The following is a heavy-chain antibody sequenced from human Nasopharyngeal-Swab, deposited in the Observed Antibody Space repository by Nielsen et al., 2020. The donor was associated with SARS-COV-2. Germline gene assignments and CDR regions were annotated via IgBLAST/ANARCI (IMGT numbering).Heavy chain of an antibody. V-gene: IGHV3-7*01. J-gene: IGHJ6*02. CDR2: IHQDGSEK. CDR1: GFTFSNYW. D-gene: IGHD3-3*01. Sequence: GESLKISCAASGFTFSNYWMSWGRQTPGKGVEWVANIHQDGSEKTYVDSVKGRFTISRDNSKNSLYLQMNSLRAEDTAVYYCARDGLDYDFWSAYFMDVWGQGTTVTVSS. CDR3: ARDGLDYDFWSAYFMDV.